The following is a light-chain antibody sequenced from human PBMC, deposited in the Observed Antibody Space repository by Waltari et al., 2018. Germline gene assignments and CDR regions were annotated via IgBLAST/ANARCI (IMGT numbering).Light chain of an antibody. J-gene: IGKJ4*01. CDR2: AAS. CDR1: QSINNF. V-gene: IGKV1-39*01. CDR3: QQSHSIPLT. Sequence: DIQMTQSPSSLSASVADRVTITCRASQSINNFLNRYQQTPGKAPKLLIYAASNLHSGVPSRFSGSGSGTEFTLTISSLQPEDFATYFCQQSHSIPLTFGGGTKVEI.